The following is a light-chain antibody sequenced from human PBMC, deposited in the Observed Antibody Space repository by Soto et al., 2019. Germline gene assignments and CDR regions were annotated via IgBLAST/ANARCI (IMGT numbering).Light chain of an antibody. J-gene: IGKJ4*01. CDR3: QQFSSYPLT. CDR1: QSVSSY. Sequence: EIVMTQSPATLSLSPGERATLSCRASQSVSSYLAWYQQKPGQAPRLLIYVASSRATGIPDRFSGGGSGTDFTLTISRLEPEDFAVYYCQQFSSYPLTFGGGTKVDIK. CDR2: VAS. V-gene: IGKV3-20*01.